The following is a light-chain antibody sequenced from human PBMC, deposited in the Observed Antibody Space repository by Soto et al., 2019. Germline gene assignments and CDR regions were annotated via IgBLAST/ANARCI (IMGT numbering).Light chain of an antibody. V-gene: IGLV2-14*01. CDR3: SSYARGSTRV. Sequence: QSALTQPASVSGSPGQSITISCTGTSNDIGGYKHVSWYQQHPGKAPKLLIYDVSNRPSGVSNRVTGSQSGNTVSLTISGLRDEVEADYYCSSYARGSTRVFRGGTQLTVL. CDR1: SNDIGGYKH. J-gene: IGLJ2*01. CDR2: DVS.